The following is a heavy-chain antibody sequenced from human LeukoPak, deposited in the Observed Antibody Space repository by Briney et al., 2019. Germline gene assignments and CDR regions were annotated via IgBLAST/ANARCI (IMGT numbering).Heavy chain of an antibody. CDR1: GFTFSSYS. J-gene: IGHJ4*02. V-gene: IGHV3-21*01. CDR3: ARNDILTN. Sequence: GGSLRLSCAASGFTFSSYSMSWIRQAPGKGLEWVSSISSSSSYIYYADSVKGRFTIARDNAKNSMYPQMNSLRAEYTAVYYCARNDILTNWGQGTLVTVSS. CDR2: ISSSSSYI. D-gene: IGHD3-9*01.